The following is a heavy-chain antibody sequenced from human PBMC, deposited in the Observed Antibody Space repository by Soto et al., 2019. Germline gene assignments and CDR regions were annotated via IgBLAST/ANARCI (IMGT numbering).Heavy chain of an antibody. D-gene: IGHD6-13*01. V-gene: IGHV3-66*01. CDR1: GFDVYNKY. Sequence: EAQLVESGGGLVQPGGSLRLSCAASGFDVYNKYMSWVRQAPGEGLEWVSIVYGGGGTHYADSVKGRFTISRDNSKNTLYLQMDSLRAEDTAVYYCARAAVGAAAGTPHYYFAMDVWGQGTTVTVSS. J-gene: IGHJ6*02. CDR2: VYGGGGT. CDR3: ARAAVGAAAGTPHYYFAMDV.